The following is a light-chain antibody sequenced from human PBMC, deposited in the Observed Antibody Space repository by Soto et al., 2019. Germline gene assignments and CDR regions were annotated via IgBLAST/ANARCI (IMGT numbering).Light chain of an antibody. CDR1: SSDVGSYNL. V-gene: IGLV2-23*01. CDR3: CSYAGSSTLV. J-gene: IGLJ2*01. CDR2: EGI. Sequence: QSALTQPASVSGSPGQSNTISCTGTSSDVGSYNLVSWYQQHPGKAPKLMIYEGIKRPSGVSNRFSGSKSGNTAPLTISGLQAEDEADYYCCSYAGSSTLVFGGGTKLTVL.